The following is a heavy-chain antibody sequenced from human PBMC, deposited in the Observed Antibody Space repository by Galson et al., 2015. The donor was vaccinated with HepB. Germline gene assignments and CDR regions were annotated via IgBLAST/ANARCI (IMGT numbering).Heavy chain of an antibody. CDR1: GYTFTSYY. CDR3: ARARYYDSSGYQHYLDY. Sequence: SVKVSCKASGYTFTSYYMHWVRQAPGQGLEWMGIINPSGGSTSYAQKFQGRVTMTRDTSTSTVYMELSSLRSEDTAVYYCARARYYDSSGYQHYLDYWGQGTLVTVSS. D-gene: IGHD3-22*01. V-gene: IGHV1-46*03. J-gene: IGHJ4*02. CDR2: INPSGGST.